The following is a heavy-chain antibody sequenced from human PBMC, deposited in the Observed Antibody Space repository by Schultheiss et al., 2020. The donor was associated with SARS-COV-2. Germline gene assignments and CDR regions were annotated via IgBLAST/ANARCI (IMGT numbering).Heavy chain of an antibody. J-gene: IGHJ4*02. Sequence: GGSLRLSCAASGFTFSSYAMSWVRQAPGKGLEWVSAISGSGGSTYYADSVKGRFTISRDNSKNTLYLQMNSLRAEDTAVYYCARTLRFLEWLSFDYWGQGTLVTVSS. CDR2: ISGSGGST. V-gene: IGHV3-23*01. CDR1: GFTFSSYA. D-gene: IGHD3-3*01. CDR3: ARTLRFLEWLSFDY.